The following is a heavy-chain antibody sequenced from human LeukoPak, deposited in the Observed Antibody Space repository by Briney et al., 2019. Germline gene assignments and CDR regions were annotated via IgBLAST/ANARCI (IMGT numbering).Heavy chain of an antibody. CDR3: ASGGIAAAAPADY. Sequence: PGGSLRLSCAASGFTFSSYWMSWVRQAPGEGLEWVANIKQDGSEKYYVDSVKGRFTISRDNAKNSLYLQMNSLRAEDTAVYYCASGGIAAAAPADYWGQGTLVTVSS. CDR2: IKQDGSEK. J-gene: IGHJ4*02. D-gene: IGHD6-13*01. V-gene: IGHV3-7*01. CDR1: GFTFSSYW.